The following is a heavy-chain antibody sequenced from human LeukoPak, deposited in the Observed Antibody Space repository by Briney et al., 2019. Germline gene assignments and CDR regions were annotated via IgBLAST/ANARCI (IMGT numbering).Heavy chain of an antibody. V-gene: IGHV3-23*01. D-gene: IGHD7-27*01. J-gene: IGHJ3*02. CDR1: GFTFSSYA. Sequence: GGSLRLSCAASGFTFSSYAMSWVRQAPGKGLEWVSAISGSGGSTYYADSVKGRFTISRDNSKNTLYLQMNSLRAEDTAVYYCARAKLGHDAFDIWGQGTMVTVSS. CDR3: ARAKLGHDAFDI. CDR2: ISGSGGST.